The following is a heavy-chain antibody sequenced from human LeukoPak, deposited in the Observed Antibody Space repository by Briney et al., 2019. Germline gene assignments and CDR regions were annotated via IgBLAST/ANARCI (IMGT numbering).Heavy chain of an antibody. J-gene: IGHJ4*02. CDR1: GFTFSSYS. V-gene: IGHV3-21*01. CDR3: AREARGYSYSYDY. D-gene: IGHD5-18*01. Sequence: GGSLRLSCAASGFTFSSYSMNWVRQAPGKGLEWVSSISSSSSYMYYADSVKGRFTISRDNSKNTMYLQMNSLRVDDTAVYYCAREARGYSYSYDYWGQGILVTVSS. CDR2: ISSSSSYM.